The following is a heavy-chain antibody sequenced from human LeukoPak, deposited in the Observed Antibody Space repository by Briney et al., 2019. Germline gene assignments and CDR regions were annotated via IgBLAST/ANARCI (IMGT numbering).Heavy chain of an antibody. CDR3: ARAVTVVTRGGLVFDY. D-gene: IGHD2-21*02. Sequence: GGSLRLSCAASGYTFSSYSMNWVRQAPGKGLEWVSYISSSSNTIYYADSVKGRFTISRDNAKNSLFLQMNSLRDEDTSVYYCARAVTVVTRGGLVFDYWGQGTLVTVSS. CDR1: GYTFSSYS. CDR2: ISSSSNTI. J-gene: IGHJ4*02. V-gene: IGHV3-48*02.